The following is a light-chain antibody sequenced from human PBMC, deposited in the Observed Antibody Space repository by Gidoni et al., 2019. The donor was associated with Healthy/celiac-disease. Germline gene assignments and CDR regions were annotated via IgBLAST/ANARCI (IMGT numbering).Light chain of an antibody. CDR2: GKN. CDR1: SLRSYY. V-gene: IGLV3-19*01. CDR3: NSRDSSGNHRDVV. Sequence: SSELTQDPAVSVALGQTVRITCQGDSLRSYYASWYQQKPGQAPVLVVYGKNNRPSGIPVRFSGSSSGNTASLTITGAQAEDEADYYCNSRDSSGNHRDVVFGGGTKLTVL. J-gene: IGLJ2*01.